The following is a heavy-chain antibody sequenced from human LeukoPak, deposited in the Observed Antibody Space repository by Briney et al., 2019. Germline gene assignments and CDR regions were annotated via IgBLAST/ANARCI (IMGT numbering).Heavy chain of an antibody. V-gene: IGHV1-69*05. CDR1: GGTFSSYA. CDR3: ARYYDYAGGSYRYNPLGY. CDR2: IIPIFGTA. J-gene: IGHJ4*02. D-gene: IGHD3-16*02. Sequence: GASVKVSCKASGGTFSSYAISWGRQAPGQGLEGRGGIIPIFGTANYAQKFQGRVTITTDESTSTAYMELSSLRSDHTAVYYRARYYDYAGGSYRYNPLGYWGQGTLVTVSS.